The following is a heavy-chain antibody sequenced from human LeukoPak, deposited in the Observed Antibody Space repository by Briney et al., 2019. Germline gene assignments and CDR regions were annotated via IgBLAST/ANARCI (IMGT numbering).Heavy chain of an antibody. CDR2: IYYSGDT. CDR3: ARTLDTVVRAHFDS. Sequence: SETLSLTCTVSGGSISSTDYYWGWIRQPPGKELEWIGSIYYSGDTYYNPSLKCRVTMSIETSKNQFSLKLSSVTAADTAVYYCARTLDTVVRAHFDSWGQGGLVIVSS. V-gene: IGHV4-39*01. J-gene: IGHJ4*02. CDR1: GGSISSTDYY. D-gene: IGHD4-23*01.